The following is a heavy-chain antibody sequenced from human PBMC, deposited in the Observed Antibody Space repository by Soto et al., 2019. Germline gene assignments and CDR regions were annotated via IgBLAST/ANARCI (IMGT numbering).Heavy chain of an antibody. J-gene: IGHJ4*02. Sequence: PSETLSLTCTVSGGSISSGDYYWSWIRQPPGKGLEWIGYIYYSGSTYYNPSLKSRVTISVDTSKNQFYLKLSSVTAADTAVYYCARDGRVVRGPYSPSFDYWGQGTLVTVSS. V-gene: IGHV4-30-4*01. CDR1: GGSISSGDYY. CDR2: IYYSGST. CDR3: ARDGRVVRGPYSPSFDY. D-gene: IGHD3-10*01.